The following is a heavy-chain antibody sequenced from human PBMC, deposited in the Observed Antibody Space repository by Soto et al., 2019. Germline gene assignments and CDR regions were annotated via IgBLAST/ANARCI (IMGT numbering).Heavy chain of an antibody. CDR3: ARGGQDFGSGPFDY. CDR1: IRNHV. Sequence: IRNHVCNWIRKKTGKGLEWIGRIDNSGSTNYNPSLKSRITMSADTSRNQFSLKLNSVTAEHKAVYYCARGGQDFGSGPFDYWVQGALVTGSS. CDR2: IDNSGST. J-gene: IGHJ4*02. V-gene: IGHV4-4*07. D-gene: IGHD3-3*01.